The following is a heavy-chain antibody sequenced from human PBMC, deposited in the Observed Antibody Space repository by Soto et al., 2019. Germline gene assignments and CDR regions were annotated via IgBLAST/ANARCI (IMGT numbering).Heavy chain of an antibody. D-gene: IGHD2-2*01. J-gene: IGHJ6*02. CDR3: TRDVYGSTTSGYYYYAMDV. Sequence: QVQLQESGPGLVKPSETLSLTCTVSGGSISSYYWSWIRQPAGKGLECIGRIYASGSTNYNPSLKSRVNMSVDTSKNQVTLRLTAVTAADTAVYYCTRDVYGSTTSGYYYYAMDVWGQGTTVTVSS. CDR2: IYASGST. CDR1: GGSISSYY. V-gene: IGHV4-4*07.